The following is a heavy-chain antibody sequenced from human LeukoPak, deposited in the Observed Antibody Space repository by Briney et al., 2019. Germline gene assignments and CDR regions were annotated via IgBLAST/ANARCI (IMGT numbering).Heavy chain of an antibody. Sequence: ASVKVSCKASGYRFTAYGIGWVRQAPGHGLEWVGWTSIYNGKTYYTQRFQDRVSMTTDTSTSTVYMELRSLRSDDTAVYYCARVCHIVVVTAEGGWFDPWGQGTLVTVSP. J-gene: IGHJ5*02. D-gene: IGHD2-21*02. V-gene: IGHV1-18*01. CDR1: GYRFTAYG. CDR3: ARVCHIVVVTAEGGWFDP. CDR2: TSIYNGKT.